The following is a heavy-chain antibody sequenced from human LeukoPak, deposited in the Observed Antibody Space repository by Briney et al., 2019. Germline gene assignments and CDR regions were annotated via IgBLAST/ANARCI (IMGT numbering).Heavy chain of an antibody. CDR2: INPNSGGT. Sequence: ASVKASCKASGYTLTGYYMHWVRQAPGQGLEWMGRINPNSGGTNYAQKFQGRVTMTRDTSISTAYMELSRLRSDDTAVYYCARWEGILAFDYYYYMDVWGKGTTVTVSS. J-gene: IGHJ6*03. CDR1: GYTLTGYY. V-gene: IGHV1-2*06. CDR3: ARWEGILAFDYYYYMDV. D-gene: IGHD3-9*01.